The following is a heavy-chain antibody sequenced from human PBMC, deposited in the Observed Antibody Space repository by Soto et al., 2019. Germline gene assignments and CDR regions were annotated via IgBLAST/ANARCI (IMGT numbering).Heavy chain of an antibody. Sequence: TLSLTCTVSGGSMSYGRFSWSWIRQSPGKGLEWIGYISRLDNPYFHPSFKSRVTMSIDRSRNQFYLNLSSMTAAYRAVYYCDRGAGYDPFDYWGQGVLVTVSS. CDR2: ISRLDNP. CDR3: DRGAGYDPFDY. CDR1: GGSMSYGRFS. J-gene: IGHJ4*02. V-gene: IGHV4-30-2*06. D-gene: IGHD5-12*01.